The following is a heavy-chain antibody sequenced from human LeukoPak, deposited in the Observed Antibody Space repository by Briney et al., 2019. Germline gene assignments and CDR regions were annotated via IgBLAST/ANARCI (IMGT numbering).Heavy chain of an antibody. CDR3: ARGDYDSSGWRIDY. CDR1: GYTFSSHG. V-gene: IGHV1-18*01. Sequence: ASVKVSCKASGYTFSSHGINWVRQAPGQGLEWMGWINTYNGNTRDVQSFQGRVTMTTDTSTSTAYLELRSLRSDDTAIYYCARGDYDSSGWRIDYWGQGTLITVSS. D-gene: IGHD6-19*01. CDR2: INTYNGNT. J-gene: IGHJ4*02.